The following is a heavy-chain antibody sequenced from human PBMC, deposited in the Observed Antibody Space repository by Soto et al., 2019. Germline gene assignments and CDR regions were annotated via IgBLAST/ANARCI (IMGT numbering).Heavy chain of an antibody. D-gene: IGHD2-21*02. CDR2: IYYSGST. Sequence: QVQLQESGPGLVKPSQTLSLTCTVSGGSISSGGYYWSWIRQHPGKGLEWIGYIYYSGSTYYNQYLKGRVTISIDTSKNQFSLKLSSVTAADTAVYYCARADKGGDCYFSYWGQGTLVTVSS. J-gene: IGHJ4*02. CDR1: GGSISSGGYY. CDR3: ARADKGGDCYFSY. V-gene: IGHV4-31*03.